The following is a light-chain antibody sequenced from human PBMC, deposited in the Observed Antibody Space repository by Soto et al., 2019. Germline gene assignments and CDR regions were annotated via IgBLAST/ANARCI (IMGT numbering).Light chain of an antibody. Sequence: DIQMTKSRSSLSASVGDRVTITCRASQSIVAYLNWYQQKPGKAPNPLIYAASSLQSGVPSRFSGSGSGTDFTLAINSLQPEDFATYYCQQSYTSPCTFGQGTKVDIK. CDR1: QSIVAY. J-gene: IGKJ1*01. CDR3: QQSYTSPCT. V-gene: IGKV1-39*01. CDR2: AAS.